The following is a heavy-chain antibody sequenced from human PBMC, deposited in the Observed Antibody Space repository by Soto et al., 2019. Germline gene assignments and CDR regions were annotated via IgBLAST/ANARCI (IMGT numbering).Heavy chain of an antibody. J-gene: IGHJ6*02. CDR2: IYYSGST. D-gene: IGHD3-3*01. CDR1: GGSISSSSYY. Sequence: PSETLSLTCTVSGGSISSSSYYWGWIRQPPGKGLEWIGSIYYSGSTYYNPSLKSRVTISVDTSKNQFSLKLSSVTAADTAVYYCARTIFGVVITTPLYYYGMDVWGQGTTVTVSS. V-gene: IGHV4-39*01. CDR3: ARTIFGVVITTPLYYYGMDV.